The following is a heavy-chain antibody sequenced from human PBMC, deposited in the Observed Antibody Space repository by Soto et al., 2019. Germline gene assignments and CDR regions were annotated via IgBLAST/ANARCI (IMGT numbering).Heavy chain of an antibody. CDR2: IKQDGSEK. D-gene: IGHD4-17*01. Sequence: EVQLVESGGGLVQPAGSLRLSCAASGFTFSSYWMIWVRQAPGKGLEWVANIKQDGSEKYYVDSVKGRFTISRDNAKNSLYLQMNSLRAEDTAVYYCARQDYGDYVHAFDIWGQGTMVTVSS. CDR1: GFTFSSYW. J-gene: IGHJ3*02. V-gene: IGHV3-7*01. CDR3: ARQDYGDYVHAFDI.